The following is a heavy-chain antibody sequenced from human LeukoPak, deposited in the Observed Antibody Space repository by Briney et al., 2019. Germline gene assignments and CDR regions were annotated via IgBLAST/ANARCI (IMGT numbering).Heavy chain of an antibody. Sequence: GGSLRLSCAASGFTFSTFAMIWVRQPPGKGLEWVSSIFPSGGEIHYADSVRGRFTISRDNSKSTLSLQMNSLRAEDTALYYCARTSSDIRSWGYAFDIWGQGTMVTVSS. CDR1: GFTFSTFA. CDR2: IFPSGGEI. J-gene: IGHJ3*02. D-gene: IGHD2-21*02. V-gene: IGHV3-23*01. CDR3: ARTSSDIRSWGYAFDI.